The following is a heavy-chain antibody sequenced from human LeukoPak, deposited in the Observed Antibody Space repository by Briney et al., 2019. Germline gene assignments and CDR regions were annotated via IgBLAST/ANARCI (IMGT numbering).Heavy chain of an antibody. CDR3: ARAAPYGDTKGFFDY. Sequence: PSETLSLTCTVSGGSISSYYWSWIRQPPGKGLEWIGYIYYSGSTNYNPSLKSRVTISVDMSKNQFSLKLSSVTAADTAVYYCARAAPYGDTKGFFDYWGQGTLVTVSS. V-gene: IGHV4-59*01. J-gene: IGHJ4*02. D-gene: IGHD4-17*01. CDR2: IYYSGST. CDR1: GGSISSYY.